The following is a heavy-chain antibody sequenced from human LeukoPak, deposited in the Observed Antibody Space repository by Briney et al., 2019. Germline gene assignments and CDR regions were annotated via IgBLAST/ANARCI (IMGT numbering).Heavy chain of an antibody. Sequence: GGSLRLSCAASGFTFSDYYMSWIRQAPGRGLEWVSYISSSGSTIYYADSVKGRFTLARQNAKNSLYLQMNSLGAEDTAVYYCARVQLELRSVWFDPWGQGTLVTVSS. D-gene: IGHD1-7*01. V-gene: IGHV3-11*04. CDR3: ARVQLELRSVWFDP. CDR1: GFTFSDYY. CDR2: ISSSGSTI. J-gene: IGHJ5*02.